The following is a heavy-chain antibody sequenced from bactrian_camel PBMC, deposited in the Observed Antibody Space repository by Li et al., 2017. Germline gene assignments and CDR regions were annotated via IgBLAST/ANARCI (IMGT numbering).Heavy chain of an antibody. Sequence: HVQLVESGGGSVQEGNSLTLSCKASRYAYNSYCLGWFRQTPGKECETVASFEHDGRTTSLDSVKGRFTISKDDSKNTMSLALNNLKPEDAGWYYWAARGGGDGYCFSADWKYWGKGTQVTVSS. CDR1: RYAYNSYC. CDR2: FEHDGRT. J-gene: IGHJ7*01. D-gene: IGHD1*01. V-gene: IGHV3S63*01.